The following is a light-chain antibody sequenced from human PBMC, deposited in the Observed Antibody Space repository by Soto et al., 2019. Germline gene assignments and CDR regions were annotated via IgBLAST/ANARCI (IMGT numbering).Light chain of an antibody. CDR2: XXX. CDR3: SSYGGSNTVV. V-gene: IGLV2-8*01. Sequence: QSALTQPPSASGSPGQSVTISCTGSSSDVGGYNYVSWYQQHPGKAPKLMIYXXXXXXXXXXXXXXXSKSGNTASLTVSGXXAEDXXXYYCSSYGGSNTVVFGGGTKLTVL. CDR1: SSDVGGYNY. J-gene: IGLJ2*01.